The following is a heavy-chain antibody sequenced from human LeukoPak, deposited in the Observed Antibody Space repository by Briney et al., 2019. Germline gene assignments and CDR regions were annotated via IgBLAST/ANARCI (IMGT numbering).Heavy chain of an antibody. J-gene: IGHJ3*02. D-gene: IGHD3-16*01. CDR3: ANEKRLALLGGAFDI. Sequence: SGSGYTTYYADSVKGRFTISRDNSKNTLFLQMNSLRADDTAVYYCANEKRLALLGGAFDIWGQGTMVTVSS. V-gene: IGHV3-23*01. CDR2: SGSGYTT.